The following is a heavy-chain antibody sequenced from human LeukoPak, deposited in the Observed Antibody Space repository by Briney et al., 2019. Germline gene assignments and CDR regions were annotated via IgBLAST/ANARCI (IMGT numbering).Heavy chain of an antibody. Sequence: SETLSLTCTVSGGSISIGSNSWNWIRQPAGKDPEWIGRIYSSGSTSYNPSLKSRVTISVDTSKKQFSLTLSSVTAADTAVYYCARESSGYPYYFDFWGQGTLVTLSS. CDR3: ARESSGYPYYFDF. CDR1: GGSISIGSNS. V-gene: IGHV4-61*02. CDR2: IYSSGST. J-gene: IGHJ4*02. D-gene: IGHD3-22*01.